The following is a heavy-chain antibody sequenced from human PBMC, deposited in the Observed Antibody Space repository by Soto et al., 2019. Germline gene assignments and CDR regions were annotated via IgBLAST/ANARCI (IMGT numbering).Heavy chain of an antibody. CDR1: GFTFRNYG. CDR2: IGIGSSTK. Sequence: GGSLRLSCVASGFTFRNYGMNWVRQAPGKGLEWVSYIGIGSSTKYYADSVKGRFTISRGNAKNSLYLQMNSLRAEDTAVYYCARDQLYYNDISGRPLNAFDVWGQGKRVTVSS. D-gene: IGHD3-22*01. V-gene: IGHV3-48*01. CDR3: ARDQLYYNDISGRPLNAFDV. J-gene: IGHJ3*01.